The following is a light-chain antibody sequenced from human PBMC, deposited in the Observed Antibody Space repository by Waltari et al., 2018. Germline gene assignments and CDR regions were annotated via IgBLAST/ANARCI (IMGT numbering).Light chain of an antibody. J-gene: IGKJ4*01. V-gene: IGKV3-15*01. CDR1: QSVANN. CDR3: QQYDNWPSLT. CDR2: GAS. Sequence: ELVLTQSPAMLSVSPGDRATLSCRATQSVANNLAWYQQKHGQAPRLLIYGASTRATGIPPRFSGSGSGTEFILTISSLQSEDSAVYYCQQYDNWPSLTFGGGTKVEIK.